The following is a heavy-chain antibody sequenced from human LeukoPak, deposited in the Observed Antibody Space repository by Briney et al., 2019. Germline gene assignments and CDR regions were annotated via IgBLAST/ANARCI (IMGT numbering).Heavy chain of an antibody. D-gene: IGHD5-18*01. CDR3: AKATGYTYALDY. Sequence: GGSLRLSCAASGVTIDDYAMHWVRQAPGKGLEWVSGISWNSGSTGYADSVKGRFTISRDNAKNPLYLQMNSLRAEDTALYYCAKATGYTYALDYWGQGTLVTVSS. V-gene: IGHV3-9*01. J-gene: IGHJ4*02. CDR1: GVTIDDYA. CDR2: ISWNSGST.